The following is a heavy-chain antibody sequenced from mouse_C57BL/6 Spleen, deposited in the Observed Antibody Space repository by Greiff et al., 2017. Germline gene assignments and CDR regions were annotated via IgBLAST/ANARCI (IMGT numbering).Heavy chain of an antibody. CDR1: GYTFTSYG. CDR3: ARSDYYGRSDWYFDV. Sequence: QVQLQQSGAELARPGASVKLSCKASGYTFTSYGISWVKQRTGQGLEWIGEIYPRSGNTYYNEKFKGKATLTADKSSSTAYMELRSLTSEDSAVYFCARSDYYGRSDWYFDVWGTGTTVTVSS. J-gene: IGHJ1*03. V-gene: IGHV1-81*01. CDR2: IYPRSGNT. D-gene: IGHD1-1*01.